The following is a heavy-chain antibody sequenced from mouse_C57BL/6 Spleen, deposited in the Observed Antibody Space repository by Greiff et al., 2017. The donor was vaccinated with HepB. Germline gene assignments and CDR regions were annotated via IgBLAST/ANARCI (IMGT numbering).Heavy chain of an antibody. CDR1: GYAFSSSW. CDR2: IYPGDGDT. CDR3: AREWYYSNSFAY. V-gene: IGHV1-82*01. Sequence: VKLMESGPELVKPGASVKISCKASGYAFSSSWMNWVKQRPGKGLEWIGRIYPGDGDTNYNGKFKGKATLTADKSSSTAYMQLSSLTSEDSAVYFCAREWYYSNSFAYWGQGTLVTVSA. J-gene: IGHJ3*01. D-gene: IGHD2-5*01.